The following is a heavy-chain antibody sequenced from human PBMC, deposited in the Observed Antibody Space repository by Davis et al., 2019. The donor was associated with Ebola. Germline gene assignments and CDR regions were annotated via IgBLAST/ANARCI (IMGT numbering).Heavy chain of an antibody. V-gene: IGHV1-46*01. CDR1: GYTFTGYY. J-gene: IGHJ6*04. CDR2: INPSGGST. Sequence: AASVKVSCKASGYTFTGYYMHWVRQAPGQGLEWMGIINPSGGSTSYAQKFQGRVTMTRDTSTSTVYMELSSLRSEDTAVYYCARENIVVVVAATPYYYYGMDVWGKGTTVTVSS. CDR3: ARENIVVVVAATPYYYYGMDV. D-gene: IGHD2-15*01.